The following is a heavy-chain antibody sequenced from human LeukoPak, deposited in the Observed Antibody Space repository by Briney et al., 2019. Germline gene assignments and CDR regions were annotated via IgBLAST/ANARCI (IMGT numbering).Heavy chain of an antibody. CDR1: GDSVSSNSAA. J-gene: IGHJ4*02. CDR3: AREASGDYDILAGYGYFAY. D-gene: IGHD3-9*01. Sequence: SPTLSLTFAISGDSVSSNSAAWNWIRQSPSGGLEWLGRTYYRSKWYNDYAVSVKSRITINPDTSKNQFSLQLNSVTPEDTAVYYCAREASGDYDILAGYGYFAYWGQGTLVTVSS. CDR2: TYYRSKWYN. V-gene: IGHV6-1*01.